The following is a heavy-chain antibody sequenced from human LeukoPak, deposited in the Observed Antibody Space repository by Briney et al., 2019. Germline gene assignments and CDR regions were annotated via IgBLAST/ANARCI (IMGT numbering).Heavy chain of an antibody. J-gene: IGHJ6*03. CDR1: GGSISRGSYY. Sequence: SETLSLTCTVAGGSISRGSYYGSWIRQPAGRGLEWIGHIDTSESTNHNPSLQSRVTMTLDTSRNQFSLRLSSVTAADTAVYYCAAAGSYYLNYYYYMDVWGKGTTVTVSS. V-gene: IGHV4-61*09. CDR2: IDTSEST. D-gene: IGHD1-26*01. CDR3: AAAGSYYLNYYYYMDV.